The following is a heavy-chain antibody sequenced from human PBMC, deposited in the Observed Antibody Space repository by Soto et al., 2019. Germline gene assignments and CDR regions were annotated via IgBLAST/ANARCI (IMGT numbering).Heavy chain of an antibody. J-gene: IGHJ4*02. D-gene: IGHD3-22*01. V-gene: IGHV5-51*01. Sequence: PGESLKISCKGSGYSFTSYWIGWVRQMPGKGLEWMGIIYPGDSDTRYSPSFQGQVTISADKSISTAYLQWSSLKASDTAMYYCARGGYYYDSSGYSRLFDYWGQGTLVTVSS. CDR1: GYSFTSYW. CDR2: IYPGDSDT. CDR3: ARGGYYYDSSGYSRLFDY.